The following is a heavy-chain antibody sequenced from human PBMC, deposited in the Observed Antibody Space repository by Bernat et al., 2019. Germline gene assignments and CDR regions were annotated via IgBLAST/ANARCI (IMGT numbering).Heavy chain of an antibody. D-gene: IGHD6-19*01. CDR2: ISYDGSNK. J-gene: IGHJ4*02. Sequence: QVQLVESGGGVVQPGRSLRLSCAASGFTFSSYAMHWVRQAPGKGLEWVAVISYDGSNKYYADSVKGRFTISRDNSKNTLYLQMNSLRAEDTAMYYCAREWSAGYSSGWYYFDYWGQGTLVTVSS. V-gene: IGHV3-30-3*01. CDR1: GFTFSSYA. CDR3: AREWSAGYSSGWYYFDY.